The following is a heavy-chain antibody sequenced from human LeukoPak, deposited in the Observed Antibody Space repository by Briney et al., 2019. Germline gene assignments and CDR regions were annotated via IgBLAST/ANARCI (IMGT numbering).Heavy chain of an antibody. CDR3: AREMNVLLWFGEVEEHPRYYYYGMDV. Sequence: ASVKVSCKASGYTFTSYGISWVRQAPGQGLEWMGWISAYNGNTNYAQKLQGRVTMTTDTSTSTAYMELRSLRSDDTAVYYCAREMNVLLWFGEVEEHPRYYYYGMDVWGQGTTVTVSS. J-gene: IGHJ6*02. CDR2: ISAYNGNT. CDR1: GYTFTSYG. V-gene: IGHV1-18*01. D-gene: IGHD3-10*01.